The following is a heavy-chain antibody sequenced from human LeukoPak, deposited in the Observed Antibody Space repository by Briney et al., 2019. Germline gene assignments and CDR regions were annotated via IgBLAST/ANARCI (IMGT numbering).Heavy chain of an antibody. D-gene: IGHD3-16*02. CDR3: AQGYRDFDY. Sequence: GGSLRLSCAASGFTYSSNHMSWVRQARGKGLEWVSVIYSGGSTYYADSVKGRFTISRDNSKNTLYLQMNSLRPEDTAVYYCAQGYRDFDYWGQGTLVTVSS. CDR1: GFTYSSNH. CDR2: IYSGGST. J-gene: IGHJ4*02. V-gene: IGHV3-66*02.